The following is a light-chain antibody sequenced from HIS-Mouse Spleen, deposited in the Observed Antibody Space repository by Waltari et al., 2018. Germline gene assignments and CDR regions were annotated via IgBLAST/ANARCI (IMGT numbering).Light chain of an antibody. CDR3: SSYTSSSTV. CDR2: EVS. J-gene: IGLJ1*01. V-gene: IGLV2-18*02. Sequence: QSALTQPPSVSGSPGQSVTISCTGTSSDVGSYNRVSWYQQPPGTAPKLMIYEVSNRPSGVPGRLSGSKSGNTASLTISGLQAEDEADYYCSSYTSSSTVFGTGTKVTVL. CDR1: SSDVGSYNR.